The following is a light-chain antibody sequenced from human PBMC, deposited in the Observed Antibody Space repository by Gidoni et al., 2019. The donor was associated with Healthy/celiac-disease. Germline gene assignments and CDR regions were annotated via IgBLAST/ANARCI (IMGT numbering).Light chain of an antibody. CDR3: QHYGTSPHT. CDR1: QSVSSSY. CDR2: GAS. V-gene: IGKV3-20*01. J-gene: IGKJ2*01. Sequence: EIVLTQSPGTLSLSPGDRATLSCRASQSVSSSYLAWYQQKPGQAPRLLIYGASSRATGIPDRFSGSGSGTDFTLTISRLEPEDFAVFYCQHYGTSPHTFGQGTKLEIK.